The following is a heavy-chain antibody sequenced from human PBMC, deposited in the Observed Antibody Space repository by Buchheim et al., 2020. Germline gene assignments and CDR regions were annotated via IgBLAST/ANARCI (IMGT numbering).Heavy chain of an antibody. J-gene: IGHJ6*03. D-gene: IGHD3-10*01. V-gene: IGHV4-39*01. CDR2: IYYGGST. CDR1: GFPFSSYA. Sequence: VQLLESGGGLVQPGGSLRLSCAASGFPFSSYAMSWVRQAPGKGLEWIGSIYYGGSTYYNPSLKSRVTISVDPSKNQSSLKLSSVTAADTAVYYCARQITMVRGLTVQDYHYMDVWGKGTT. CDR3: ARQITMVRGLTVQDYHYMDV.